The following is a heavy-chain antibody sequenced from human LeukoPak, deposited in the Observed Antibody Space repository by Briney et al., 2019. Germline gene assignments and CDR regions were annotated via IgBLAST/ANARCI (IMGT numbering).Heavy chain of an antibody. CDR2: ISDTGST. V-gene: IGHV4-59*11. CDR3: ARDRAEFPDYDSTLYQYFMDV. D-gene: IGHD3-3*01. CDR1: GGSLSIHH. J-gene: IGHJ6*03. Sequence: PSETLSLTCTVSGGSLSIHHWNWIRQPPGKGLEWIGYISDTGSTYYNPSLKSRVSISVDTSKNQFSLRLNSVTAADTALYYCARDRAEFPDYDSTLYQYFMDVWGKGITVTVSS.